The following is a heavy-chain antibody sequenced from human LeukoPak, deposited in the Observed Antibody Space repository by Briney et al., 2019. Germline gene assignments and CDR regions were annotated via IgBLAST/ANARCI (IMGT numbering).Heavy chain of an antibody. CDR2: INPNSGGT. D-gene: IGHD5-12*01. J-gene: IGHJ4*02. CDR3: ATRGYSGYGYFDY. V-gene: IGHV1-2*02. Sequence: GASVKVSCKASGYTFTGYYMHWVRQAPGQGLEWVGWINPNSGGTNYAQKFQGRVTMTRDTSISTAYMELSRLRSDDTAVYYCATRGYSGYGYFDYWGQRTLVTVSS. CDR1: GYTFTGYY.